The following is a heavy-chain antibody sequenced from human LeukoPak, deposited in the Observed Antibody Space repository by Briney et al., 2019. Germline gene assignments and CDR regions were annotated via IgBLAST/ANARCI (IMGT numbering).Heavy chain of an antibody. V-gene: IGHV3-23*01. J-gene: IGHJ4*02. CDR3: AKDRRYSSGWYDY. CDR2: ISGSGGST. D-gene: IGHD6-19*01. Sequence: GGSLRLSCAASGFTFSSYAMSWVRQAPGKGLEWVSAISGSGGSTYYADSVKGRFTTSRDNSKNTLYLQMNSLRAEDTAVYYCAKDRRYSSGWYDYWGQGTLVTVSS. CDR1: GFTFSSYA.